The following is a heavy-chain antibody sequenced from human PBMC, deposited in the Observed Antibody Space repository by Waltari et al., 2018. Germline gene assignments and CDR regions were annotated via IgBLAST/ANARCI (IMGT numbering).Heavy chain of an antibody. J-gene: IGHJ3*01. D-gene: IGHD5-18*01. CDR3: ARLRGYNYSRGRRGDGFDV. CDR2: INHRGGT. Sequence: QVQLQQWGSGPLKPSETLTLTCALYGGTFSAYSWSWIRQPPGRGLQWIGDINHRGGTDYSPSLRSRVNISHDPSKKQCSLTLTAATAADTAVYYCARLRGYNYSRGRRGDGFDVWSRVTLVTVSS. CDR1: GGTFSAYS. V-gene: IGHV4-34*01.